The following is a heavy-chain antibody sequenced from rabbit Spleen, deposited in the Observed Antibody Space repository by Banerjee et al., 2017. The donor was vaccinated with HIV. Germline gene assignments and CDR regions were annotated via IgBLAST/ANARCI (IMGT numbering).Heavy chain of an antibody. CDR1: GLDFSSSYW. CDR2: IYAGSGGGS. CDR3: ARGSAAMTMVITGYYLSL. D-gene: IGHD2-1*01. Sequence: QEQLVESGGGLVQPEGSLTLTCKASGLDFSSSYWICWVRQAPGKGLEWIACIYAGSGGGSYYANWAKGRFTISKTSSTTVTLQTTSLTAADTATYFCARGSAAMTMVITGYYLSLWGPGTLVTVS. J-gene: IGHJ4*01. V-gene: IGHV1S45*01.